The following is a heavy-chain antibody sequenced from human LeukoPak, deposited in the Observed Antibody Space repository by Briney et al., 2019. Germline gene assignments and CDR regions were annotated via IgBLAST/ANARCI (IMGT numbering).Heavy chain of an antibody. CDR3: ARDPASTNWFDP. CDR2: ISSSSSYI. V-gene: IGHV3-21*01. CDR1: GFTFSSYS. D-gene: IGHD2-2*01. J-gene: IGHJ5*02. Sequence: GGSLRLSCAASGFTFSSYSMNWVRQAPGKGLKWVSSISSSSSYIYYADSVKGRFTISRDNAKNSLYLQMNSLRAEDTAVYYCARDPASTNWFDPWGEGTLVTVSS.